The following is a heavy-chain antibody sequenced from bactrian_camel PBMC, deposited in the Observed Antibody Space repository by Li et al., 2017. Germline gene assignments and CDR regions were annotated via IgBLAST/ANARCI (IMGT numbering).Heavy chain of an antibody. J-gene: IGHJ4*01. V-gene: IGHV3S40*01. CDR3: VRDLVMPDSTWFHEYNY. CDR1: GVFGFTFSGYD. Sequence: VQLVESGGGLVQPGGSLRLSCVTSGVFGFTFSGYDMSWVRQAPGKGLEWVSAINSGGDTTYYTDSVKGRFTMSRDNAKNTLYLQMNSLKTEDTAVYYCVRDLVMPDSTWFHEYNYWGQGTQVTVS. D-gene: IGHD1*01. CDR2: INSGGDTT.